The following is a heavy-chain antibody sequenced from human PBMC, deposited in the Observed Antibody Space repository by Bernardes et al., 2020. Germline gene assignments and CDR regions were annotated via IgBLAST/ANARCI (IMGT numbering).Heavy chain of an antibody. D-gene: IGHD1-1*01. Sequence: GGSLRLSCAASGFTFSSYWMHWVRRAPGKGLVWLSRINSDGSSTSYADSVKGRFTISRDNAKNTLYLQMNSLRAEDTAVYYCARDPRAGGATGTGFDYWGQGTLATVSS. CDR3: ARDPRAGGATGTGFDY. J-gene: IGHJ4*02. V-gene: IGHV3-74*01. CDR1: GFTFSSYW. CDR2: INSDGSST.